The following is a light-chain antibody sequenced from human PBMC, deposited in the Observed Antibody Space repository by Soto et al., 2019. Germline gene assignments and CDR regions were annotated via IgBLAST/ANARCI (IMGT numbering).Light chain of an antibody. V-gene: IGKV3D-20*02. Sequence: ELVMTPSHATLSVSPGERAPVPCRASQSVSSIFAWFHQKPGQAPRLLIYGTSSRATGIPDRFSGSGSGTDFTLTISRLEPEDLAVYYCQQRANWPLTTFGHGTRLEIK. CDR3: QQRANWPLTT. CDR1: QSVSSI. J-gene: IGKJ5*01. CDR2: GTS.